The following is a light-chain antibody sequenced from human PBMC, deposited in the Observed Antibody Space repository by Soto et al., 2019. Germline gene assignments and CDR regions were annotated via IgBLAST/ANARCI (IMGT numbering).Light chain of an antibody. CDR1: QSISSSS. J-gene: IGKJ2*01. Sequence: EIVLTQSPGTLSLSPGERATLSCRAIQSISSSSLAWYQQKPGQAPRLLIYSASSRATGIPDRFSGSGSGTDFTLTISRLEPEDFAVYYCQQYDSSPVTFGQGTKLDIK. CDR3: QQYDSSPVT. CDR2: SAS. V-gene: IGKV3-20*01.